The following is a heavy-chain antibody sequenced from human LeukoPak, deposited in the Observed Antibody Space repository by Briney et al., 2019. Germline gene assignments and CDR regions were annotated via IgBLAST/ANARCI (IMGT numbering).Heavy chain of an antibody. J-gene: IGHJ4*02. CDR3: AKTVEMATLIQGLDY. V-gene: IGHV3-30*18. D-gene: IGHD5-24*01. CDR2: ISYDGSNK. Sequence: GRSLRLSCATSRFTFSSYGMHWVRQAPGKGLEWVAVISYDGSNKYYADSVKGRFTIPRDNSKNTLYLQMNSLRAEDTAVYYCAKTVEMATLIQGLDYWGQGTLVTVSS. CDR1: RFTFSSYG.